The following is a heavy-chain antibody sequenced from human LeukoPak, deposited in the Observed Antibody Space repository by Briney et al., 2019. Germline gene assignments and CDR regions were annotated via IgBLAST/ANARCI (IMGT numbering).Heavy chain of an antibody. CDR1: GFIFSSYA. J-gene: IGHJ4*02. Sequence: GGSLRLSCAASGFIFSSYAMHWVRQAPGKGLEWVAVISYDGSNKYYADSVKGRFTISRDNSKNTLYLQMNSLRAEDTAVYYCAKDYIDWGQGTLVTVSS. V-gene: IGHV3-30*04. CDR2: ISYDGSNK. CDR3: AKDYID.